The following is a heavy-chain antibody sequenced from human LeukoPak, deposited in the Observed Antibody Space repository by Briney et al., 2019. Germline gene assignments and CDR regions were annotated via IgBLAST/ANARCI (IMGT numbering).Heavy chain of an antibody. D-gene: IGHD3-9*01. V-gene: IGHV4-39*01. J-gene: IGHJ6*02. CDR3: ARPVLRYFDWLPNGMDV. CDR2: IYYSGST. CDR1: GGSISSSSYY. Sequence: SETLSLTCTVSGGSISSSSYYWGWIRQPPGKGLEWIGSIYYSGSTYYNPSLKSRVTISVDTSKNQFSLKLSSVTAADTAVHYCARPVLRYFDWLPNGMDVWGQGTTVTVSS.